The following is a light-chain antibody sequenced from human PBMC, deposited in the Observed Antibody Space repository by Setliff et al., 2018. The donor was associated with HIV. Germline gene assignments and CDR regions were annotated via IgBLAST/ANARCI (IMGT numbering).Light chain of an antibody. CDR3: CSHAGSSTYL. Sequence: SALTQPASVSGSTGQSITISCTGTSSDIGSYDLVSWFQQHPGKAPKAIIYEVTKRPSGVSNRVSGSKSGNTASLTISGLQAEDEADYFCCSHAGSSTYLFATGTKFTVL. V-gene: IGLV2-23*02. CDR1: SSDIGSYDL. CDR2: EVT. J-gene: IGLJ1*01.